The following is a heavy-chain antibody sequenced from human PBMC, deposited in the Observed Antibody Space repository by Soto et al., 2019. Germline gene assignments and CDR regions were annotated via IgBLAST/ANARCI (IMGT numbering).Heavy chain of an antibody. V-gene: IGHV1-3*01. Sequence: ASVKVSCKASGYTFTSYAMHWVRQAPGQRLEWMGWINAGNGNTKYSQKFQGRVTITRDTSASTAYMEPSSLRSEDTAVYYCARDGIVVVPAAIKLYYYYYMDVWGKGTTVTVSS. CDR3: ARDGIVVVPAAIKLYYYYYMDV. CDR2: INAGNGNT. D-gene: IGHD2-2*01. J-gene: IGHJ6*03. CDR1: GYTFTSYA.